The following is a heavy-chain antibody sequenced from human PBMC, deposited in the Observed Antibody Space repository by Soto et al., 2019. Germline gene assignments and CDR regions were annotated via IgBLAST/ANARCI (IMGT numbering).Heavy chain of an antibody. V-gene: IGHV4-31*03. J-gene: IGHJ3*02. CDR2: IYYSGST. CDR1: GGSISSGGYY. CDR3: ARGYCSSTSCFHAAFDI. D-gene: IGHD2-2*01. Sequence: QVQLQESGPGLVKPSQTLSLTCTVSGGSISSGGYYWSWIRQHPGKGLEWIGYIYYSGSTYYNPSLKSRVTISVDTSKNQFSLKLSSVTAADTAVYYCARGYCSSTSCFHAAFDIWGQGTMVTVSS.